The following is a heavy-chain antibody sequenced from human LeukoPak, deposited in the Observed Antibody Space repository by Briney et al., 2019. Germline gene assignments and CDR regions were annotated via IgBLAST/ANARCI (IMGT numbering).Heavy chain of an antibody. CDR1: GFTFSSHG. J-gene: IGHJ4*02. D-gene: IGHD2-8*02. CDR3: AKTYWVYFDY. CDR2: IRYDGTKE. V-gene: IGHV3-30*02. Sequence: PGGSLRLSCTASGFTFSSHGMHWVRQAPGKGLEWVAFIRYDGTKEYYADSMKGRFSISRDNFKNTLYLQMNSLRAEDTAVYYCAKTYWVYFDYWGQGTLVTVSS.